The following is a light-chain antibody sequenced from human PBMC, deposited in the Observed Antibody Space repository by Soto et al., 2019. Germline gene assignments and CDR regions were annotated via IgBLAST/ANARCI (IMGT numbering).Light chain of an antibody. J-gene: IGKJ2*01. Sequence: EIVMTQSPATLSVSPGERVTLSCRASQSINNKVAWYQQKPGQAPRLLIYGASTRATGISARFSGSGSGTEFTLTISSLQSEDFAVYYCQQYGSSPYTFGLGTKVDIK. CDR2: GAS. CDR3: QQYGSSPYT. V-gene: IGKV3-15*01. CDR1: QSINNK.